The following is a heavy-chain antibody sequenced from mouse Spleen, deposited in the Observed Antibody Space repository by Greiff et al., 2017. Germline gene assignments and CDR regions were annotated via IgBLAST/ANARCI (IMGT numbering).Heavy chain of an antibody. CDR2: IDPETGGT. V-gene: IGHV1-15*01. J-gene: IGHJ2*01. D-gene: IGHD2-14*01. Sequence: QVQLQQSGAELVRPGASVTLSCKASGYTFTDYEMHWVKQTPVHGLEWIGAIDPETGGTAYNQKFKGKAILTADKSSSTAYMELRSLTSEDSAVYYCTRRGTYYRYDDADYWGQGTTLTVSS. CDR1: GYTFTDYE. CDR3: TRRGTYYRYDDADY.